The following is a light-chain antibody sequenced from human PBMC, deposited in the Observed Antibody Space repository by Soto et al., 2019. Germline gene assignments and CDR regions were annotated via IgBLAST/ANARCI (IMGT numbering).Light chain of an antibody. V-gene: IGKV3D-15*01. J-gene: IGKJ1*01. CDR1: QSVSSN. Sequence: EIVLTQSPGTLSVSPLERGTLXFRASQSVSSNLAWYQQKPGQAPRLLIYDASNRATGVPSRFSGSGSGTEFTLTISSLQPDDFATYYCQHYNSYGTFGQGTKVDIK. CDR2: DAS. CDR3: QHYNSYGT.